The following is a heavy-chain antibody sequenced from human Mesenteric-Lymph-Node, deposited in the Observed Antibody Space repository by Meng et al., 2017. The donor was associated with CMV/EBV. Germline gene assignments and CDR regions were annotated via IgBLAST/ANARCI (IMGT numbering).Heavy chain of an antibody. CDR3: ARRNSNWYYFDY. D-gene: IGHD6-13*01. CDR1: GFTVSSNY. Sequence: LSCEASGFTVSSNYMSWVRQAPGKGLEWVSVLYSGGSTYYADSVKGRFTISRDNSRNTLHLQMNSLRAEDTAVYYCARRNSNWYYFDYWGQGTLVTVSS. V-gene: IGHV3-66*04. J-gene: IGHJ4*02. CDR2: LYSGGST.